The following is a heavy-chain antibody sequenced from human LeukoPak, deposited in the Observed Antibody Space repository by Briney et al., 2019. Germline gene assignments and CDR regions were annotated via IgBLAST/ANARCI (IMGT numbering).Heavy chain of an antibody. D-gene: IGHD6-13*01. CDR1: GGSISSYY. V-gene: IGHV4-4*07. CDR2: IYTSGST. Sequence: PSETLSFTCTVSGGSISSYYWSWIRQPAGKGLEWIGRIYTSGSTNYNPSLKSRVTMSVDTSKNQFSLKLSSVTAADTAVYYCASLPYSSSWNYFDYWGQGTLVTVSS. CDR3: ASLPYSSSWNYFDY. J-gene: IGHJ4*02.